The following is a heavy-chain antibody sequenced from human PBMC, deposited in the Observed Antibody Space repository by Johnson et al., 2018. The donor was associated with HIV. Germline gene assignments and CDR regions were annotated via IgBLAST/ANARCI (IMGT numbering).Heavy chain of an antibody. J-gene: IGHJ3*02. V-gene: IGHV3-11*04. CDR2: ISNSGSTA. CDR3: AKGVGRAAAGTRNAFDI. Sequence: QMMLVESGGGLVEPGGSLRLSCAASGFTFNDYYMTWIRQAPGKGLEWISYISNSGSTADYADSVKGRFTISRDNTKSSLYLQMNSLRAEDTAVYYCAKGVGRAAAGTRNAFDIWGQGTMVTVSS. D-gene: IGHD6-13*01. CDR1: GFTFNDYY.